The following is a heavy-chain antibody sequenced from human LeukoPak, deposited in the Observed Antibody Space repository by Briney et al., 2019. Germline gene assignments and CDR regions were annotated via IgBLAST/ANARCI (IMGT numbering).Heavy chain of an antibody. Sequence: GGSLRLSCAASGFTFSNFYMGWFRQAPGKGLEWLSYISGSGTNQHYADSVRGRFTISRDNAENSLSLQMDSLRAGDTAVYYCARPVSPNYFYYMDVWGKGTTVTVS. CDR3: ARPVSPNYFYYMDV. CDR1: GFTFSNFY. CDR2: ISGSGTNQ. D-gene: IGHD4-11*01. V-gene: IGHV3-11*01. J-gene: IGHJ6*03.